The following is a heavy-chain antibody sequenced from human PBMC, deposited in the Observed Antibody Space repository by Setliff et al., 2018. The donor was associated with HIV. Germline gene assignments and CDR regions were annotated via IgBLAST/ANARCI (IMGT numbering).Heavy chain of an antibody. J-gene: IGHJ4*02. CDR1: GVSISGHY. V-gene: IGHV4-31*03. Sequence: SETLSLTCFVSGVSISGHYWGWIRQHPGKGLEWIGYIYYSGSTYYNPSLKSRVTISVDTSRNQFSLKLSSVTAADTAVYYCARDRSDYYNLPGYFDHWGQGTPVTVSS. CDR2: IYYSGST. D-gene: IGHD3-3*01. CDR3: ARDRSDYYNLPGYFDH.